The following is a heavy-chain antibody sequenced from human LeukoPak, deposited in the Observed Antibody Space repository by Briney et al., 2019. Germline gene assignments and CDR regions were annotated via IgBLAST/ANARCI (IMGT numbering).Heavy chain of an antibody. V-gene: IGHV3-23*01. CDR3: AKAAISPKKYAVGATSPLYYFDY. Sequence: HTGGSLRLSCAASGFTFSSYGMSWVRQAPGKGLEWVSAISGSGGSTYYADSVKGRFTISRDNSKNTLYLQMNSLRAEDTAVYYCAKAAISPKKYAVGATSPLYYFDYWGQGTLVTVSS. D-gene: IGHD1-26*01. CDR2: ISGSGGST. CDR1: GFTFSSYG. J-gene: IGHJ4*02.